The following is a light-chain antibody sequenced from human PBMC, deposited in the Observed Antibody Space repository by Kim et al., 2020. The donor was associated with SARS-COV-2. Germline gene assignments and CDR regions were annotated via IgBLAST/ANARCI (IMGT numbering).Light chain of an antibody. J-gene: IGKJ2*01. CDR1: QGISNS. CDR3: QQYFGAPT. CDR2: TAS. V-gene: IGKV1-NL1*01. Sequence: DIQITQSPSFLSASIGDRVTITCRASQGISNSLAWYQQKPGKAPKLLLYTASRLETGVPLRFSGSGSGTDYTLTLSSLQPEDVATYFCQQYFGAPTFVQGTKLEI.